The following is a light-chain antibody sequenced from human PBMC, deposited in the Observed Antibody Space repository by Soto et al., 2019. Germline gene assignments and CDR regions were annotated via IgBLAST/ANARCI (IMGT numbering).Light chain of an antibody. CDR1: SSDVGGYNY. V-gene: IGLV2-14*01. Sequence: QSALTQPASVSGSPGQSITITCTGTSSDVGGYNYVSWYQQHPGKAPKLMIYDVSNRPSGVSNRFSGSKSGNTASLTISGLQAEDEADYYCSSYTSSSTLAYVFGTGPQLTVL. CDR3: SSYTSSSTLAYV. CDR2: DVS. J-gene: IGLJ1*01.